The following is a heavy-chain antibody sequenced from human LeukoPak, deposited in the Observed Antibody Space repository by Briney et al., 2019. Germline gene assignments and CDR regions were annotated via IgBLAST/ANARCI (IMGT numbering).Heavy chain of an antibody. CDR1: GFAFNDYW. Sequence: GGSLRLSCAASGFAFNDYWMNWVRQVPGKGLMWVARINSDGTRTMYADPVKGRFTVSRDNAKNTLYLQMNSLRAEDTAVYYCARGRSRWSIAPDADVWGQGTTVTVSS. CDR2: INSDGTRT. CDR3: ARGRSRWSIAPDADV. J-gene: IGHJ6*02. V-gene: IGHV3-74*03. D-gene: IGHD2-15*01.